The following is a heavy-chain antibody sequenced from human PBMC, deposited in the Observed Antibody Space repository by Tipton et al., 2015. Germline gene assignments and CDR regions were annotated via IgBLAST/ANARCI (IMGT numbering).Heavy chain of an antibody. J-gene: IGHJ6*02. Sequence: SLRLSCQASHFPFSNYGMHWVRQAPGKGLDWVAVVWYDGSEKQYADSVKGRFTISRDNSKKTVYLQMNNLRVEDTAVYYCARHRRRRLDDGMDVWGQGTTVTVS. V-gene: IGHV3-33*01. CDR2: VWYDGSEK. D-gene: IGHD1-1*01. CDR1: HFPFSNYG. CDR3: ARHRRRRLDDGMDV.